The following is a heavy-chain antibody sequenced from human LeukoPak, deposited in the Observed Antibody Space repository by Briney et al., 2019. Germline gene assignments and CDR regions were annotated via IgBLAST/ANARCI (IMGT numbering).Heavy chain of an antibody. D-gene: IGHD3-22*01. CDR3: ASTGLEYYDSSGFAFDI. CDR2: ISSSSSYI. V-gene: IGHV3-11*06. CDR1: GFTFSDYY. Sequence: GGSLRLSCVASGFTFSDYYMSWIRQAPGKGLEWVSSISSSSSYIYYADSVKGRFTISRDNAKNSLYLQMNSLRAEDTAVYYCASTGLEYYDSSGFAFDIWGQGTMVTVSS. J-gene: IGHJ3*02.